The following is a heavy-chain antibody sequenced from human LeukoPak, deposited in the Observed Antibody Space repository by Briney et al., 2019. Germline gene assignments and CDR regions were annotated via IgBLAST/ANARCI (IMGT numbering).Heavy chain of an antibody. J-gene: IGHJ6*03. CDR2: ISAFNGNT. V-gene: IGHV1-18*01. Sequence: GASVKVSCKASGYTFTSYGISLVRQAPGQGLEWMGWISAFNGNTNYAQKLQGRVTMTTDTSTSTAYMEQRSLRSDDTAVYYCARDGLVVPAAKNYYYYYIDVWGKGTTDTVSS. D-gene: IGHD2-2*01. CDR1: GYTFTSYG. CDR3: ARDGLVVPAAKNYYYYYIDV.